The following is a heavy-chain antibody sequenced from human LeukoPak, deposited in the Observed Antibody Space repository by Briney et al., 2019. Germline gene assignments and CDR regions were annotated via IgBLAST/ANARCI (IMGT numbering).Heavy chain of an antibody. CDR2: TYHSGST. D-gene: IGHD2-2*02. J-gene: IGHJ4*02. Sequence: PSETLSLTCTVSGYSISSGYYWGWIRQPPGKGLEWIGSTYHSGSTYYNPSLKSRVTISVDTSKNQFSLKLSSVTAADTAVYYCARVPRYCSSTSCYTGFDYWGQGTLVTVSS. CDR3: ARVPRYCSSTSCYTGFDY. V-gene: IGHV4-38-2*02. CDR1: GYSISSGYY.